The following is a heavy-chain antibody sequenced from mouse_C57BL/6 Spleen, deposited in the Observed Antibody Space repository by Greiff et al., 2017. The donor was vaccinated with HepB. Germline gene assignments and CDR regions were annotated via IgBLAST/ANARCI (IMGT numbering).Heavy chain of an antibody. J-gene: IGHJ4*01. CDR3: ASTRIKNYAMDY. CDR2: ISSGSSTI. Sequence: EVKLVESGGGLVKPGGSLKLSCAASGFTFSDYGMHWVRQAPEKGLEWVAYISSGSSTIYYADTVKGRFTISRDNAKNTLFLQMTSLRSEDTAMYYCASTRIKNYAMDYWGQGTSVTVSS. V-gene: IGHV5-17*01. D-gene: IGHD2-4*01. CDR1: GFTFSDYG.